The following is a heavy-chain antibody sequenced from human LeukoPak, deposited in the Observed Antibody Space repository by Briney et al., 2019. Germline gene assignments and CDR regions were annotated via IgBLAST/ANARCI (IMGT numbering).Heavy chain of an antibody. V-gene: IGHV4-39*07. CDR1: GGSISSSSYY. J-gene: IGHJ4*02. Sequence: SETLSLTCTVSGGSISSSSYYWGWIRQPPGKGLEWIGSIYYSRSTYYNPSLKSRVTISVDMSKNQFSLKLSSVTAADTAVYYCARVALGDYYDSSGYSIFDYWGQGTLVTVSS. D-gene: IGHD3-22*01. CDR3: ARVALGDYYDSSGYSIFDY. CDR2: IYYSRST.